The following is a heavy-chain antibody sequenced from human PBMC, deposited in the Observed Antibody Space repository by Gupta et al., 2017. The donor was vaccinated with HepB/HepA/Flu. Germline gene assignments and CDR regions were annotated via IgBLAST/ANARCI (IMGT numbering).Heavy chain of an antibody. CDR3: VSGLRCPCCTCVNY. Sequence: EVQLVASGGGLVKPGGYLRLSGAAAGFPGGSYSVSWVPQAPGKGREWITSISNDNNYILYADSVESRSTISSNTAKNSLSLQLNCLRAADSALSYCVSGLRCPCCTCVNYWGQGTLVIVSS. J-gene: IGHJ4*02. CDR2: ISNDNNYI. CDR1: GFPGGSYS. V-gene: IGHV3-21*01. D-gene: IGHD2-8*01.